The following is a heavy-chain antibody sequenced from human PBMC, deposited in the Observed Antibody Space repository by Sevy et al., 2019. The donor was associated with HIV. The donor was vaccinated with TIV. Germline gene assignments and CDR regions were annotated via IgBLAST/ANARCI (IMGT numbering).Heavy chain of an antibody. V-gene: IGHV3-20*01. CDR2: INWNGGST. J-gene: IGHJ5*02. Sequence: GGSLRLSCAASGFTFDDYGMSWVRQAPGKGLEWVSGINWNGGSTGYADSVKGRFTISRDNAKNSLYLQMNSLRAEDTALYHCARRGEYSSSSVGWFDPWGQGTLVTVSS. CDR1: GFTFDDYG. D-gene: IGHD6-6*01. CDR3: ARRGEYSSSSVGWFDP.